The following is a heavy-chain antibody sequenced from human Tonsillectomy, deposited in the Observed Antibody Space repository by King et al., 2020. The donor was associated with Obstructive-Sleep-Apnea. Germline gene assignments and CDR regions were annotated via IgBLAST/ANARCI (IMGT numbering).Heavy chain of an antibody. Sequence: VQLVESGGGLVQPGGSLRLSCAASGFTFSSYNMNWVRQAPGKGLEWVAYISSSSDTMYYADSVKGRFTISRDNAKNSLYLQMSNLRAEDTGVYYLAGGGWYDWRDRNWFDPWGQGTLVTVSS. J-gene: IGHJ5*02. V-gene: IGHV3-48*04. D-gene: IGHD1-1*01. CDR2: ISSSSDTM. CDR3: AGGGWYDWRDRNWFDP. CDR1: GFTFSSYN.